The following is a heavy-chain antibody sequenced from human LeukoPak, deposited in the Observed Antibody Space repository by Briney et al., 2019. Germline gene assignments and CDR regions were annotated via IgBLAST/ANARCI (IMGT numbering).Heavy chain of an antibody. V-gene: IGHV6-1*01. CDR1: GDSVSRNSVA. CDR2: TYYRSKWYH. CDR3: ARDHDYGDYGTYEDY. Sequence: SQTLSLTCAISGDSVSRNSVAWNWIRQSPSRGLEWLGRTYYRSKWYHDYAVSVESRITINPDTSKNQFSLQLNSVTPEDTAVYYCARDHDYGDYGTYEDYWGQGTLVTVSS. J-gene: IGHJ4*02. D-gene: IGHD4-17*01.